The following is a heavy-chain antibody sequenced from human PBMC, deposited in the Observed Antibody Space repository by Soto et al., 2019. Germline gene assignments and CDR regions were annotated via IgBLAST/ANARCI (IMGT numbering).Heavy chain of an antibody. D-gene: IGHD3-22*01. CDR2: IHYSGST. V-gene: IGHV4-59*04. CDR3: ARWYYYDSSGYYQTTYAFDI. Sequence: SETLSLTCTVSGVSFSSYYWSWIRQPPGKGLEWIGYIHYSGSTYYNPSLKSRVTISVDTSKNQFSLKLSSVTAADTAVYYCARWYYYDSSGYYQTTYAFDIWGQGTMVTVSS. CDR1: GVSFSSYY. J-gene: IGHJ3*02.